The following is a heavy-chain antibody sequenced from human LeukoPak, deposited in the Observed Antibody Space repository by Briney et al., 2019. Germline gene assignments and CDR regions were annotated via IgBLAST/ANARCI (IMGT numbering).Heavy chain of an antibody. J-gene: IGHJ2*01. CDR2: IHRSGST. D-gene: IGHD3-10*01. CDR3: ARENLVTMVRGVVDL. V-gene: IGHV4-4*02. Sequence: KPSETLSLTCTVPPDSTTSNFWSWVRQPPGKGLEWIGEIHRSGSTNYNPSLQSRVTISIDRSKNQIALELSSVTAADTAVYYCARENLVTMVRGVVDLWGRGTLVSVSS. CDR1: PDSTTSNF.